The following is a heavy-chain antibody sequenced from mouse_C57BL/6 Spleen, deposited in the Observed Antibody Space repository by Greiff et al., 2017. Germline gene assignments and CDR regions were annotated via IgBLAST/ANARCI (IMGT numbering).Heavy chain of an antibody. CDR3: ARRGYDYDNWYFDV. D-gene: IGHD2-4*01. J-gene: IGHJ1*03. V-gene: IGHV1-59*01. CDR2: IDPSDSST. CDR1: GYTFTSYW. Sequence: QVQLQQPGAELVRPGTSVKLSCKASGYTFTSYWMHWVKQRPGQGLEWIGVIDPSDSSTNYNQKFKGKATLTVDTSSSTAYMQLSSLTSEDSAVYYCARRGYDYDNWYFDVWGTGTTVTGSS.